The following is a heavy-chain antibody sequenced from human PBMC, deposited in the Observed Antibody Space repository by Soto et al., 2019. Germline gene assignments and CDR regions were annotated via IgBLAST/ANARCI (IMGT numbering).Heavy chain of an antibody. CDR2: IYWDGEK. CDR3: AYFIVVPPSDVFDV. D-gene: IGHD2-15*01. V-gene: IGHV2-5*02. CDR1: GFSLSTSGVG. Sequence: QITLKESGPALVKPTQTLTLTCTFSGFSLSTSGVGVGWIRQPPGKALEWLALIYWDGEKRYSPSQKSSLAITSVTSKSQVVLTMTNLDPVDTAAYCCAYFIVVPPSDVFDVWGQGTMVAVSS. J-gene: IGHJ3*01.